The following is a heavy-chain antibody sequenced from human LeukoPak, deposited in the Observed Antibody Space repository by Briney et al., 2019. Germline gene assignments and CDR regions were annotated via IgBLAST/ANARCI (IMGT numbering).Heavy chain of an antibody. CDR3: ARESPDYYDNQFDY. CDR2: IYYSGST. Sequence: SETLSLTCTVSGGSISSYYWSWIRQPPGKGLEWIGYIYYSGSTNYNPSLKSRVTISVDTSKNQFSLKLSSVTAADTAVYYCARESPDYYDNQFDYWGQGTLVTVSS. CDR1: GGSISSYY. J-gene: IGHJ4*02. V-gene: IGHV4-59*01. D-gene: IGHD3-22*01.